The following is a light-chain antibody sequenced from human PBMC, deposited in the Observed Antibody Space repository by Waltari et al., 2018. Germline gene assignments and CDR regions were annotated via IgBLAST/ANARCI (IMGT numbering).Light chain of an antibody. CDR3: YSSAMSAFVV. J-gene: IGLJ3*02. CDR1: SRHMGSYNF. CDR2: EVP. Sequence: QSALTQPASVSGSPGQSITISCTGTSRHMGSYNFVSWYQHTPGKAPKLLLYEVPKRPSGVSDRFSGSKSGNTASLTISGLQAEDDADYYCYSSAMSAFVVFGGGTKLTVL. V-gene: IGLV2-23*02.